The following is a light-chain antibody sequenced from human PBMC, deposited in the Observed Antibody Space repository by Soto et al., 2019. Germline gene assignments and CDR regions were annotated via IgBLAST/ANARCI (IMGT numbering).Light chain of an antibody. J-gene: IGKJ1*01. CDR2: GAS. CDR1: QTVSSN. V-gene: IGKV3-15*01. Sequence: QSPDTVSLSTGERATLSCRASQTVSSNYLAWCQQRPGQAPRLLIYGASTRAAGIPARFSGSGSGTEFTLTISSLQSEDFAVYYCQQYNNWWTFGQGTNV. CDR3: QQYNNWWT.